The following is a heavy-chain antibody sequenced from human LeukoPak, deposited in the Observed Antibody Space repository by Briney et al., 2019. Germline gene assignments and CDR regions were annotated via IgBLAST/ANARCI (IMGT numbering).Heavy chain of an antibody. CDR3: AKDEDYYDSSGPLVDY. CDR2: INQDGSEK. Sequence: GGSLRLSCVASGFTFVSHWMTWVRQAPGKGLEWVANINQDGSEKYYVDSVKGRFTISRDNAENSLYLQMNSLRAEDTAVYYCAKDEDYYDSSGPLVDYWGQGTLVTVSS. CDR1: GFTFVSHW. D-gene: IGHD3-22*01. J-gene: IGHJ4*02. V-gene: IGHV3-7*01.